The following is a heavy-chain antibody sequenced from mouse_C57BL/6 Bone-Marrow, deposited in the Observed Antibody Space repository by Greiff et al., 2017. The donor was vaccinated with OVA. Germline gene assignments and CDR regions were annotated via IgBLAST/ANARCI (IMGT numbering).Heavy chain of an antibody. J-gene: IGHJ3*01. CDR3: ARELPFAY. D-gene: IGHD2-1*01. CDR2: IYPSDSET. Sequence: QVQLQQPGAELVRPGSSVKLSCKASGYTFTSYWMDWVKQRPGQGLEWIGNIYPSDSETHYNQKFKVKATLTVDKSSSTAYMQLSSLTSEDSAVYYCARELPFAYWGQGTLVTVSA. CDR1: GYTFTSYW. V-gene: IGHV1-61*01.